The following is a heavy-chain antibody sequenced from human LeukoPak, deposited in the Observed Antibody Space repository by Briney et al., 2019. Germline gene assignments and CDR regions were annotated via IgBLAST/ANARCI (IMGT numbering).Heavy chain of an antibody. CDR1: GFTFSSYS. CDR3: AGQQLVESYFDY. CDR2: ISSSSSYI. J-gene: IGHJ4*02. Sequence: PGGSLRLSCAASGFTFSSYSMKWVRQAPGKGLEWVSSISSSSSYIYYADSVKGRFTISRDNAKNSLYLQMNSLRAEDTAVYYCAGQQLVESYFDYWGQGTLVTVSS. V-gene: IGHV3-21*01. D-gene: IGHD6-13*01.